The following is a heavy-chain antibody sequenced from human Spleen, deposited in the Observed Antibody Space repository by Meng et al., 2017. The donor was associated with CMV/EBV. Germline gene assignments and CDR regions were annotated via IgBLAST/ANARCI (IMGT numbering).Heavy chain of an antibody. CDR2: IKQDGSEK. Sequence: ETLSLTCAASGFTFSSYWMSWVRQAPGKGLEWVANIKQDGSEKYYVDSVKGRFTISRDNAKNSLYLQMNSLRAEDTAVYYCAKVDCSGGSCYPIDYWGQGTLVTVSS. V-gene: IGHV3-7*01. CDR3: AKVDCSGGSCYPIDY. D-gene: IGHD2-15*01. CDR1: GFTFSSYW. J-gene: IGHJ4*02.